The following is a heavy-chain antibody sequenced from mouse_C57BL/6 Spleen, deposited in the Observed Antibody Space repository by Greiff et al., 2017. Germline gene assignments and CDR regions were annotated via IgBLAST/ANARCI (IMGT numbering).Heavy chain of an antibody. V-gene: IGHV5-17*01. D-gene: IGHD1-1*01. CDR2: ISSGSSTI. J-gene: IGHJ1*03. CDR1: GFTFSDYG. CDR3: ARRNYYGSSYWYFDV. Sequence: EVKLVESGGGLVKPGGSLKLSCAASGFTFSDYGMHWVRQAPEKGLEWVAYISSGSSTIYYADTVKGRFTISRDNAKNTLFLQMTSLRSEDTAMYYCARRNYYGSSYWYFDVWGTGTTGTVSS.